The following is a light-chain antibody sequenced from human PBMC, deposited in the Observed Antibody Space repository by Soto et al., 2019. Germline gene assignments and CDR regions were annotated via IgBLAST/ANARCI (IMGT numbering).Light chain of an antibody. V-gene: IGKV3-20*01. CDR3: QQYDSSPKT. CDR1: HSLINSF. CDR2: GAS. Sequence: IVLTQSPGTLSLYPGERANLSCRASHSLINSFIAWYQQKPGQAPRLLIYGASSRATGIPDRFSGSGSGTDFTLTISRLEPEDFAVYYCQQYDSSPKTFGQGTKVDIK. J-gene: IGKJ1*01.